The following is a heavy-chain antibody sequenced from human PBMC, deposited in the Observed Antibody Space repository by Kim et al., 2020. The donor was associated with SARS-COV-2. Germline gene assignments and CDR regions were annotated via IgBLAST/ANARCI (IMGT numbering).Heavy chain of an antibody. J-gene: IGHJ6*02. CDR2: IYYSGST. Sequence: SETLSLTCTVSGGSISSSSYYWGWIRQPPGKGLEWIGSIYYSGSTYYNPSLKSRVTISVDTSKNQFSLKLSSVTAADTAVYYCASLAAAGTLDYYYGMDVWGQGTTVTVSS. V-gene: IGHV4-39*01. D-gene: IGHD6-13*01. CDR3: ASLAAAGTLDYYYGMDV. CDR1: GGSISSSSYY.